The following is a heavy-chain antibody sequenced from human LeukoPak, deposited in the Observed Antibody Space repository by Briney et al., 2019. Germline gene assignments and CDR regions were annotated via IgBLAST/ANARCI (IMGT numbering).Heavy chain of an antibody. CDR2: TYYRSKWYN. D-gene: IGHD2-2*01. CDR3: ASRHLGYCSSTSCPLYDY. J-gene: IGHJ4*02. Sequence: SQTLSLTCAISGDSVSSNSAAWNWIRQSPSRGLEWLGRTYYRSKWYNDYAVSVKSRITINPDTSKNQFSLQLNSVTPEDTAVYYCASRHLGYCSSTSCPLYDYWGQGTLVTVSS. CDR1: GDSVSSNSAA. V-gene: IGHV6-1*01.